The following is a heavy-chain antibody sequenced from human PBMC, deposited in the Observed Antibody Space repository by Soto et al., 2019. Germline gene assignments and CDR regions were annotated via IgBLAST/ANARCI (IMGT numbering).Heavy chain of an antibody. CDR1: GFTFSSYA. J-gene: IGHJ4*02. Sequence: GGSLRLSCAASGFTFSSYAMHWVRQAPGKGLEWVAVISYDGSNKYYADSVKGRFTISRDNSKNTLYLQMNSLRAEDTAVYYCARDATVRGVIMVPFDYWGQGTLVTVSS. CDR3: ARDATVRGVIMVPFDY. V-gene: IGHV3-30-3*01. CDR2: ISYDGSNK. D-gene: IGHD3-10*01.